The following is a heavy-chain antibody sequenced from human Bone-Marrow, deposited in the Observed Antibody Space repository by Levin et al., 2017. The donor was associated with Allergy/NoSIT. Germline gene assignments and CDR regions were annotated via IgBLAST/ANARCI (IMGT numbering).Heavy chain of an antibody. V-gene: IGHV3-20*04. J-gene: IGHJ4*03. Sequence: GESLKISCAASGFNFDNYGMTWVRQVPGKGLEWVSGIKWMGVTTSYADSVKGRFIISRDDAKKSLYLQMNSLGAEDTAVYYCASGCHTPGEGYYLDFWGQGTLVTVSS. CDR3: ASGCHTPGEGYYLDF. CDR1: GFNFDNYG. D-gene: IGHD3-10*01. CDR2: IKWMGVTT.